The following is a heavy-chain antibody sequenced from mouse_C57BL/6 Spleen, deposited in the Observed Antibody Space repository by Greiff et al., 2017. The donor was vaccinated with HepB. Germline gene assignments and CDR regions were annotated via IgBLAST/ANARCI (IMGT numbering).Heavy chain of an antibody. V-gene: IGHV5-4*01. CDR3: ARDHYGSSYGAMDY. CDR1: GFTFSSYA. D-gene: IGHD1-1*01. Sequence: VQLKESGGGLVKPGGSLKLSCAASGFTFSSYAMSWVRQTPEKRLEWVATISDGGSYTYYPDNVKGRFTISRDNAKNNLYLQMRHLKSEDTAMYYCARDHYGSSYGAMDYWGQGTSVTVSS. J-gene: IGHJ4*01. CDR2: ISDGGSYT.